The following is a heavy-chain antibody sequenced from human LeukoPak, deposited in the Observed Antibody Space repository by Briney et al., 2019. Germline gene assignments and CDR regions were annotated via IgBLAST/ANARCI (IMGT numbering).Heavy chain of an antibody. V-gene: IGHV3-49*04. D-gene: IGHD3-22*01. CDR2: TKNKTNRGTT. J-gene: IGHJ4*02. Sequence: GGSLRLSCAASGFTFSSYAMSWVRRAPGKGLEWVGFTKNKTNRGTTEYAASVKGRSTISRDDSKSIAYLQMNSLKTEDTAVYYYTRGFGRITMIVVVTKYYFDYWGQGTLVTVSS. CDR3: TRGFGRITMIVVVTKYYFDY. CDR1: GFTFSSYA.